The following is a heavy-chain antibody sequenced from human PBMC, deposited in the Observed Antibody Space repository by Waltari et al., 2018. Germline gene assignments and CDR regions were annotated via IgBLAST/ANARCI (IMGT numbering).Heavy chain of an antibody. CDR1: GGSFSGYY. V-gene: IGHV4-34*01. Sequence: QVQLQQWGAGLLKPSETLSLTCAVYGGSFSGYYWSWIRQPPGKGLEWIGEINHSGSTNYNPSLKSRVTRSVDTSKNQFSLKLSSVTAADTAVYYCVRGGLPYYYYGMDVWGQGTTVTVSS. CDR2: INHSGST. CDR3: VRGGLPYYYYGMDV. J-gene: IGHJ6*02.